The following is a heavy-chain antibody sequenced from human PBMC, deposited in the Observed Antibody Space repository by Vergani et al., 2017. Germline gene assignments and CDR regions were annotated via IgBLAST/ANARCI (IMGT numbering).Heavy chain of an antibody. Sequence: EMQLVESGGGLVKPGGSLRLSCAASGFTFSSYSMNWVRQAPGKGLEWVSSISSSSSSIYYADSVKGRFTISRDNAKNSLYLQMNSLRAEDTAVYYCARGGDYQGWYFDLWGRGTLVTVSS. V-gene: IGHV3-21*01. J-gene: IGHJ2*01. CDR1: GFTFSSYS. D-gene: IGHD4-17*01. CDR2: ISSSSSSI. CDR3: ARGGDYQGWYFDL.